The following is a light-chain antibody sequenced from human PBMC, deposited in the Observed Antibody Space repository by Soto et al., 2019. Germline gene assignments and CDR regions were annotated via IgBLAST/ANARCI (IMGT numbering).Light chain of an antibody. V-gene: IGLV2-14*01. CDR2: EVR. Sequence: QSVLTQPASVSGSPGQSITISCTGTSSDVGGYNYVSWYQQHPGKAPKLVIYEVRHRPSGISDRFSGSKSGNTASLTISGLQVEDEADYYCSSYATSSPYVFGPGTKLTVL. CDR3: SSYATSSPYV. CDR1: SSDVGGYNY. J-gene: IGLJ1*01.